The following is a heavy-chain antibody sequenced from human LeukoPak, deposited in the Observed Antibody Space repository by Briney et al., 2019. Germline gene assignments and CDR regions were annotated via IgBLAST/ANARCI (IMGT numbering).Heavy chain of an antibody. CDR1: GYSFSSGYY. D-gene: IGHD1-26*01. CDR3: ARLAELPVGGNAFDI. CDR2: IYHSGST. J-gene: IGHJ3*02. Sequence: SETLSLTCTVSGYSFSSGYYSGWIRQPPGKGLEWIGSIYHSGSTYYNPSLKSRVTISVDTSKNQFSLKLSSVTAADTAVYYCARLAELPVGGNAFDIWGQGTMVTVSS. V-gene: IGHV4-38-2*02.